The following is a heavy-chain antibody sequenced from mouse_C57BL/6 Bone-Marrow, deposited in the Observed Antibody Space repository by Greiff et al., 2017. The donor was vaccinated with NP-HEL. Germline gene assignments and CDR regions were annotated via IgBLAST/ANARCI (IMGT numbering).Heavy chain of an antibody. CDR2: ISSGGSYT. V-gene: IGHV5-6*01. Sequence: VQLKESGGDLVKPGGSLKLSCAASGFTFSSYGMSWVRQTPGKRLEWVATISSGGSYTYYPDSVKGRFTISRDNAKNTLYLQLSSLKSEDTAMYYGARDGSSYDYAMDYWGQGTSVTVSS. J-gene: IGHJ4*01. CDR3: ARDGSSYDYAMDY. D-gene: IGHD1-1*01. CDR1: GFTFSSYG.